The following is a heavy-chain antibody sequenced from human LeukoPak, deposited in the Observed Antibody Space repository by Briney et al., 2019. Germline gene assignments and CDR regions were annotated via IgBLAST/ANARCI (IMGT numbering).Heavy chain of an antibody. J-gene: IGHJ4*02. CDR1: GGTFSSYA. CDR3: ASGNGYCSSTSCYALGYYFDY. D-gene: IGHD2-2*03. CDR2: IIPILGIA. V-gene: IGHV1-69*04. Sequence: ASVKVSCKASGGTFSSYAISLVRQAPGQGLEWMGRIIPILGIANYAQKFQGRVTITADKSTSTAYMELSSLRSEDTAVYYCASGNGYCSSTSCYALGYYFDYWGQGTLVTVSS.